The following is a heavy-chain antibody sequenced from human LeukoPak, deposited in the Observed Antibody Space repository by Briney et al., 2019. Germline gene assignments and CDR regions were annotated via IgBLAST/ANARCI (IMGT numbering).Heavy chain of an antibody. D-gene: IGHD3-22*01. CDR3: ARVGRYYDSTGSLDY. V-gene: IGHV1-2*02. CDR2: INPNSGDT. CDR1: GYTFTGFY. J-gene: IGHJ4*02. Sequence: ASVKVSCKASGYTFTGFYMHWVRPAPGQGLEWMGWINPNSGDTNYAQKFQDRVTMTRDTSISIAYMELSRLRSDDTAVYYCARVGRYYDSTGSLDYWGQGTLVTVSS.